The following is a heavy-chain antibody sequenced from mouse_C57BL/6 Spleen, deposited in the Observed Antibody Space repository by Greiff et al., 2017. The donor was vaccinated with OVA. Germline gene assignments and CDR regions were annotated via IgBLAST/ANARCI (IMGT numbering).Heavy chain of an antibody. CDR2: INPSNGGP. Sequence: QVQLQQPGTELVKPGASVTLSCKASGYTFTSYWMHWVKQRPGQGLEWIGNINPSNGGPNYNEKFKSKATLTVDKSSSTAYMQLSSLTSEDSAVYYCAREGYYGSSPYYWGQGTTLTVSS. CDR3: AREGYYGSSPYY. V-gene: IGHV1-53*01. CDR1: GYTFTSYW. D-gene: IGHD1-1*01. J-gene: IGHJ2*01.